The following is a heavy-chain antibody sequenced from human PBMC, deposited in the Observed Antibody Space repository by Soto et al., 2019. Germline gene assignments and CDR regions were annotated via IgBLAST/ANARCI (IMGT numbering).Heavy chain of an antibody. CDR1: GYSFTSYG. Sequence: ASVKVSCKASGYSFTSYGFSWVRQAPGQGLEWMGWISADNGNTNYAQKLQGRVTMTTDTSTSTAYMELRSLRSDDTAVYYCARDLSIEASPGAGGMDVWGQGTRVTVSS. CDR2: ISADNGNT. CDR3: ARDLSIEASPGAGGMDV. J-gene: IGHJ6*02. D-gene: IGHD6-6*01. V-gene: IGHV1-18*04.